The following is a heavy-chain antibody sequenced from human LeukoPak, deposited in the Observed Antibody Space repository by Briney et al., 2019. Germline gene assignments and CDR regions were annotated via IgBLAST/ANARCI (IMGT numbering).Heavy chain of an antibody. D-gene: IGHD4/OR15-4a*01. CDR3: AKVSLNMVNDAFDI. CDR2: IRYDGSRK. V-gene: IGHV3-30*02. Sequence: PGGSLRLSCAASGFIFSSYGTHWVRQAPDKGLEWVAFIRYDGSRKYYADSVKGRFTISRDNSKNTLYLQMNSLRAEDTAMYYCAKVSLNMVNDAFDIWGQGTM. J-gene: IGHJ3*02. CDR1: GFIFSSYG.